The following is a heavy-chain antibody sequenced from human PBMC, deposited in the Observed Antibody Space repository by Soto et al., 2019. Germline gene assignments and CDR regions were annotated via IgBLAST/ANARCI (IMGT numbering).Heavy chain of an antibody. D-gene: IGHD1-26*01. J-gene: IGHJ6*03. CDR2: IIPILGIA. CDR3: ARDYGPGSGNYYYYMDV. V-gene: IGHV1-69*04. Sequence: GASVKVSCKASGGTFSSYTISWVRQAPGQGLEWMGRIIPILGIANYAQKFQGRVTITADKSTSTAYMELSSLRSEDTAVYYCARDYGPGSGNYYYYMDVWGKGTTVTVSS. CDR1: GGTFSSYT.